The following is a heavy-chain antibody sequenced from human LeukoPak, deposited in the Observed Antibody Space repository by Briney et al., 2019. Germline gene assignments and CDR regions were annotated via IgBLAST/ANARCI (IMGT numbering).Heavy chain of an antibody. V-gene: IGHV6-1*01. D-gene: IGHD3-3*01. J-gene: IGHJ4*02. CDR3: ARETSFRYYDIWSGWDY. CDR1: GDSVSSPSAA. Sequence: SQTLSLTCAISGDSVSSPSAAWNWIRQSPSRGLEWLGRTFYRSKWYNDYAVSVKSRITINPDTSKNQVSLQLNSVTPEDTAVYYCARETSFRYYDIWSGWDYWGQGTLVTVSS. CDR2: TFYRSKWYN.